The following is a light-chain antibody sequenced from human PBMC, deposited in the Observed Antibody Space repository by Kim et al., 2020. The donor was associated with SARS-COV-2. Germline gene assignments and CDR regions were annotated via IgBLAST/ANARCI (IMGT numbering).Light chain of an antibody. J-gene: IGKJ1*01. CDR2: DAS. CDR1: QSVSSN. V-gene: IGKV3-15*01. CDR3: QEYNNLPPWT. Sequence: EIAMTQSPATLSVSPGERATLSCRASQSVSSNLAWYQQKPGQVPRLLIYDASIRATGIPARFSGSGSGTEFTLTISSLQSEDFATYYCQEYNNLPPWTFGQGTKVEIK.